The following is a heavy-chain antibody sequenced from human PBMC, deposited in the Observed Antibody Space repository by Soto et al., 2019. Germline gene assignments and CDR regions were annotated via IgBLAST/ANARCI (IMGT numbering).Heavy chain of an antibody. J-gene: IGHJ3*02. CDR1: GFTFSTHS. D-gene: IGHD1-7*01. V-gene: IGHV3-48*02. Sequence: GGSLRLSCVASGFTFSTHSMNWVRQAPGKGLEWVSYIRSGDTTIYYTDSVKGRFTISRDNAKNSLYLEMNGLRDEDTAVYYCARDMNSDAFDIWGQGTMVTVSS. CDR2: IRSGDTTI. CDR3: ARDMNSDAFDI.